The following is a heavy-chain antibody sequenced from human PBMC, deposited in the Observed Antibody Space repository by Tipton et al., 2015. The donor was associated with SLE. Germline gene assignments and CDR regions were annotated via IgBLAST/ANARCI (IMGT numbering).Heavy chain of an antibody. J-gene: IGHJ6*03. Sequence: TLSLTCTVSGGSISSSSYYWGWIRQPPGKGLEGIGNIYYSGSTYYNPSLKSRVTISVDTSKNQFSLKLSSVTAADTAVYYCARLDYYYYYMDVWGKGTTVTVSS. CDR2: IYYSGST. CDR1: GGSISSSSYY. V-gene: IGHV4-39*01. CDR3: ARLDYYYYYMDV.